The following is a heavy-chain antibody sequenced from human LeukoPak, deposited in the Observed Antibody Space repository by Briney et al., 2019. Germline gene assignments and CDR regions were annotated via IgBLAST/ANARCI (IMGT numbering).Heavy chain of an antibody. CDR2: IYYTGST. J-gene: IGHJ5*02. V-gene: IGHV4-39*01. CDR3: AILGTGSS. Sequence: SSETLSLTCTVSGGSINSTSHFWAWIRQPPGKGLEWIGTIYYTGSTYYNPSLKSRVTISVDTSNNQFSLRLSSVTAADTAVYYCAILGTGSSWGQGTLVTVSS. D-gene: IGHD3-10*01. CDR1: GGSINSTSHF.